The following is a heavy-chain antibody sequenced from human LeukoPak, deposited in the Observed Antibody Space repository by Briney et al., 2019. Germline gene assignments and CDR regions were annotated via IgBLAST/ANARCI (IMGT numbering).Heavy chain of an antibody. D-gene: IGHD3-3*01. CDR2: INHSGGT. CDR3: AREGLITIFGVVGY. V-gene: IGHV4-34*01. J-gene: IGHJ4*02. CDR1: GGSFSGYY. Sequence: SETLSLTCAVYGGSFSGYYWSWIRQPPGKGLEWIGEINHSGGTNYNPSLKSRVTISVDTSKNQFSLKLSSVTAADTAVYYCAREGLITIFGVVGYWGQGTLVTVSS.